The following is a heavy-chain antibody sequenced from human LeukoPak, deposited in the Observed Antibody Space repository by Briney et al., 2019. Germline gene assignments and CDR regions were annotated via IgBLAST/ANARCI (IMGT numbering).Heavy chain of an antibody. CDR2: ISGSGGST. D-gene: IGHD1-1*01. CDR3: AGTWPRDYYGMDV. Sequence: GGSLRLSCAASGFTFSSYAMSWVRQAPGKGLEWVSAISGSGGSTYYADSVKGRFTISRDNSKDTLYLQMNSLRAEDTAVYYCAGTWPRDYYGMDVWGQGTTVTVSS. V-gene: IGHV3-23*01. J-gene: IGHJ6*02. CDR1: GFTFSSYA.